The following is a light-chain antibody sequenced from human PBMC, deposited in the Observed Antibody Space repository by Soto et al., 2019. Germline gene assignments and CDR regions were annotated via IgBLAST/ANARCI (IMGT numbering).Light chain of an antibody. CDR1: GSDVGGYNY. Sequence: QSALTQPSSASGSPGQSVTSSCTGTGSDVGGYNYVSWYQQHPGKAPKLMIYEISKRPSGVPDRFSGSKSGNTASLTVSGLQAEDEADYYCSSYAGSNNLVFGGGTKVTVL. CDR2: EIS. V-gene: IGLV2-8*01. CDR3: SSYAGSNNLV. J-gene: IGLJ3*02.